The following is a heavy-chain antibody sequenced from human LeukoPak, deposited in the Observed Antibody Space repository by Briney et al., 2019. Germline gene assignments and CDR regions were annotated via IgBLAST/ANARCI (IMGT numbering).Heavy chain of an antibody. CDR1: GFTFSSYA. Sequence: GGSLRLSCAASGFTFSSYAMSWVRPAPGKGLEWVAAISGSGGSTYYPDSVRGRLTIAKDNSKNTLYLQMNSLRAEDTAVYYCAKSDAYYYGSGSYPDYWGQGTLVTVSS. J-gene: IGHJ4*02. V-gene: IGHV3-23*01. D-gene: IGHD3-10*01. CDR3: AKSDAYYYGSGSYPDY. CDR2: ISGSGGST.